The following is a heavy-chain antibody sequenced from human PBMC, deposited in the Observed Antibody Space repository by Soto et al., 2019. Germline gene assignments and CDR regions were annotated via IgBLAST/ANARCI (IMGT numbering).Heavy chain of an antibody. CDR2: IYDSGSS. CDR3: AREKGYISGPKNFES. J-gene: IGHJ4*02. V-gene: IGHV4-30-4*01. Sequence: SETLSLTCTVSGGSVSSGDYFWSWIRQPPGKGLEWIGYIYDSGSSYYNPSLKSRVTMSVDTSKNQFSLKLRSVTAADTAMYYCAREKGYISGPKNFESWGQGTLVTVSS. CDR1: GGSVSSGDYF. D-gene: IGHD5-12*01.